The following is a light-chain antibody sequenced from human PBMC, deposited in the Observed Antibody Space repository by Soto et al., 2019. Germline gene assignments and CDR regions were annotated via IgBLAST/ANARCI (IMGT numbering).Light chain of an antibody. J-gene: IGKJ1*01. CDR1: QSISSW. CDR3: QQYSYFAT. Sequence: DIQMTQSPSTLSASVGDRVTITCRASQSISSWLTWYQQKPGQAPKLLIYKASIVESGVPSRFSGRGSGTQFTLTISMLQPDDSATYYCQQYSYFATFGQGTRV. CDR2: KAS. V-gene: IGKV1-5*03.